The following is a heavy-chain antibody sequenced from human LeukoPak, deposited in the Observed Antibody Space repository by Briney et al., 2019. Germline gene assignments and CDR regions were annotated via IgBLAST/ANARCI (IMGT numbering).Heavy chain of an antibody. D-gene: IGHD2-21*02. V-gene: IGHV3-48*01. CDR2: LRYTGET. J-gene: IGHJ4*02. CDR1: GFTFSQYS. CDR3: ARMYCGGDCSSDY. Sequence: GGSLRLSCAASGFTFSQYSINWVRQAPGKGLEWVSHLRYTGETFYADSVKGRFTISRDNSKNTLYLQMNSLRAEDTAVYYCARMYCGGDCSSDYWGQGTLVTVSP.